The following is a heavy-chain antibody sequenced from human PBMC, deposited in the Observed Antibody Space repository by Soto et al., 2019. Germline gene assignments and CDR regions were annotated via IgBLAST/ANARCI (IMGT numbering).Heavy chain of an antibody. J-gene: IGHJ4*02. CDR3: ARGLYSGWHYFDY. CDR2: IYSGGST. V-gene: IGHV3-66*01. D-gene: IGHD5-12*01. CDR1: GFTVSSNY. Sequence: EVQLVESGGGLVQPGGSLRLSCAASGFTVSSNYMSWVRQAPGKGLEWVSVIYSGGSTYYADSVKGRFTISRDNSKNTLYLQMNSLRAEDTAGYYCARGLYSGWHYFDYWGQGTLVTVSS.